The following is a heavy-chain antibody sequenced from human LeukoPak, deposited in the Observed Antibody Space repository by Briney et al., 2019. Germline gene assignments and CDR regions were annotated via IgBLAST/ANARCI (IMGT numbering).Heavy chain of an antibody. Sequence: SQTLSLTCAISGDSVSRNSVAWNWIRQSPSRGLEWLGRTYYRSEWYNDYAVSVKSRITINPDTSKNQFSLQLNSVTPEDTAVYHCARGTGWPDFDYWGQGTLVTVSS. CDR1: GDSVSRNSVA. D-gene: IGHD6-19*01. CDR3: ARGTGWPDFDY. V-gene: IGHV6-1*01. J-gene: IGHJ4*02. CDR2: TYYRSEWYN.